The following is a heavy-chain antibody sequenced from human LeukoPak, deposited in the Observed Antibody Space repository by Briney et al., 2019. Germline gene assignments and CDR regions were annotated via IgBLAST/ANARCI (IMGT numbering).Heavy chain of an antibody. CDR3: ARAKTYYYGSGRCTIDWFDP. D-gene: IGHD3-10*01. Sequence: SETLSLTCTVSGGSISSGDYYWSWIRQPPGKGLEWIGCIYYSGSTYYSPSLKSRVTISVDTSKNQFSLKLSSVTAADTAVYYCARAKTYYYGSGRCTIDWFDPWGQGTLVTVSS. CDR2: IYYSGST. V-gene: IGHV4-30-4*01. J-gene: IGHJ5*02. CDR1: GGSISSGDYY.